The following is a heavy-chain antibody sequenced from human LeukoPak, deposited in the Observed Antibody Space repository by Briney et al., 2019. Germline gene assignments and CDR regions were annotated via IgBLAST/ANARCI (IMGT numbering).Heavy chain of an antibody. CDR2: ISYDEGDK. D-gene: IGHD2-15*01. CDR1: GFTFSNYG. V-gene: IGHV3-30*18. CDR3: AKGVVAATNAAYYGMDV. Sequence: GGSLRLSCAASGFTFSNYGMHWVRQAPGEGLEWVAVISYDEGDKYYADSVKGRFTISRDNSKNTLYLQMNSLRPEDTAVYYCAKGVVAATNAAYYGMDVWGQGTTVTVSS. J-gene: IGHJ6*02.